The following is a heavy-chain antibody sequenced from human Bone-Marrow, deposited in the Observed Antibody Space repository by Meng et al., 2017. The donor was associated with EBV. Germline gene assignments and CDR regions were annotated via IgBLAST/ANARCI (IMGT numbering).Heavy chain of an antibody. Sequence: QVQLQESGPGLVKPSQTLSLTCAVSGGSISSGGYFWSWIRQPPGKGLEWIGYIYYSGSTYYNPSLKSRVTISVDRSKNQFSLKLSSVTAADTAVYYCARGGYGGNPLDYWGQGTLVTVSS. D-gene: IGHD4-23*01. J-gene: IGHJ4*02. V-gene: IGHV4-30-4*01. CDR3: ARGGYGGNPLDY. CDR1: GGSISSGGYF. CDR2: IYYSGST.